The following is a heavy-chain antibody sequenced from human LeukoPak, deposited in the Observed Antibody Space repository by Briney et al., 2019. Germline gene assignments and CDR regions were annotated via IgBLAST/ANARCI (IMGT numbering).Heavy chain of an antibody. V-gene: IGHV3-9*01. Sequence: SGGSLRLSCAASGFTFDDYAMHWVRQAPGKGLEWVSGISWNSGSIGYADSVKGRFTISRDNAKNSLYLQMNSLRAEDTALYYCAKAEYYYDSSGYYNAHKYYSDYWGQGTLVTVSS. CDR1: GFTFDDYA. CDR3: AKAEYYYDSSGYYNAHKYYSDY. J-gene: IGHJ4*02. CDR2: ISWNSGSI. D-gene: IGHD3-22*01.